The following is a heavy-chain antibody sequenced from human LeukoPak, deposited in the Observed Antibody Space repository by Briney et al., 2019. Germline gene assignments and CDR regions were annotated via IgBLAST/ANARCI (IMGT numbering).Heavy chain of an antibody. Sequence: SETLSLTCTVSGGSISSGSYYWIWIRQPAGQGLEGIGRIYTSGSTNYNPSLKSRVTISVDTSKNQFSLKLSSVTAADTAVYYCARDRAAGPGTYYYMDVWGKGTTVTVSS. CDR3: ARDRAAGPGTYYYMDV. CDR1: GGSISSGSYY. D-gene: IGHD1-1*01. J-gene: IGHJ6*03. V-gene: IGHV4-61*02. CDR2: IYTSGST.